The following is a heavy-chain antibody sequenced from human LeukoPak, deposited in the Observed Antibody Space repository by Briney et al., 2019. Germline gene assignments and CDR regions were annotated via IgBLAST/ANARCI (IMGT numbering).Heavy chain of an antibody. D-gene: IGHD6-19*01. J-gene: IGHJ6*03. Sequence: GGSLSLSCAASRFTFSSYWMHWVRQAPGKGLVWVSRIYIDGRSTGYAGSVKGRFTISRDNAKTTLYLQMNSLRAEDTAVYYCARDSRIAVAGTRYYYYYMDVWGKGTTITVSS. CDR3: ARDSRIAVAGTRYYYYYMDV. V-gene: IGHV3-74*01. CDR2: IYIDGRST. CDR1: RFTFSSYW.